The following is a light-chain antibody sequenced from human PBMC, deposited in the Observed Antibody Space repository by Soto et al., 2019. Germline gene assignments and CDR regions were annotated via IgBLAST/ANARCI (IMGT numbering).Light chain of an antibody. V-gene: IGKV3-11*01. Sequence: EVELTQSPPTLSLSPGETATLSCRASQSVDKFLACYQQRPGQPPRLLIFDSSNRATGVPVRFSGSGSGTVFTLTIGSLEPEDSAVYYCQQRKHWPPITFGQGTRLEIK. J-gene: IGKJ5*01. CDR3: QQRKHWPPIT. CDR1: QSVDKF. CDR2: DSS.